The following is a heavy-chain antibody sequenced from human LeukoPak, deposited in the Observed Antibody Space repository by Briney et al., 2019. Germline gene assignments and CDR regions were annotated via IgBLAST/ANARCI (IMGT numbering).Heavy chain of an antibody. CDR3: ARASTGDAFDI. Sequence: GASVKVSCNAAGYTFTSYDINWVRQATGQGLEWMGWMNPNSGNTGYAQKFQGRVTMTRNTSISTAYMELSSLRSEDTAVYYCARASTGDAFDIWGQGTMVTVSS. CDR1: GYTFTSYD. J-gene: IGHJ3*02. V-gene: IGHV1-8*01. CDR2: MNPNSGNT. D-gene: IGHD2-2*01.